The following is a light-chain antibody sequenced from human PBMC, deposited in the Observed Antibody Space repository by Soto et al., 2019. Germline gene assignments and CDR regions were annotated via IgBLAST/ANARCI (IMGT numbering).Light chain of an antibody. Sequence: EIVLTQSPGTLSLSPGERATLSCRASQSVRSNYLAWYQQKPGQAPRPLIYVASNRATGVPDRVSGSGSGTDFTLTISRLEPGDFAVYYCQQYGSTPITFGQGTRLEIK. CDR1: QSVRSNY. V-gene: IGKV3-20*01. CDR2: VAS. J-gene: IGKJ5*01. CDR3: QQYGSTPIT.